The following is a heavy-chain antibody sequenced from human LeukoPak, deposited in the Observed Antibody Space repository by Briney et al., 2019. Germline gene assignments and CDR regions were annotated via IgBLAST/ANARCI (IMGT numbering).Heavy chain of an antibody. CDR2: PYNSGST. Sequence: PSETLSLTCTASGGSISSYYWSWIRQPPGKGLEWIGYPYNSGSTNYNPSLKSRVTISVDTSKKQFSLKLSSVTAADTAVYYCARGGGGVALDYWGQGTLVTVSS. J-gene: IGHJ4*02. V-gene: IGHV4-59*01. CDR1: GGSISSYY. D-gene: IGHD3-16*01. CDR3: ARGGGGVALDY.